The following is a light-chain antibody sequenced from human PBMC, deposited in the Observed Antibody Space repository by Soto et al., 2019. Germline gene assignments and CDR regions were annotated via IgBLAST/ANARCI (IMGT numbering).Light chain of an antibody. J-gene: IGLJ1*01. CDR3: AAWDDSLNAL. CDR2: IND. Sequence: QSVLTQPPSASGTPGQRVTISCSGNSSNIGDNPVNWYQQLPGAAPKLLIYINDQRPSGVPDRFSGSKSGTSASLAISGLQPEDEADYYCAAWDDSLNALFGTGTKVTV. V-gene: IGLV1-44*01. CDR1: SSNIGDNP.